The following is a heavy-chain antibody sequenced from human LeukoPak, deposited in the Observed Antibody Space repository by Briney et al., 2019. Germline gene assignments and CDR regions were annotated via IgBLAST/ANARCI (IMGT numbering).Heavy chain of an antibody. V-gene: IGHV1-18*01. CDR1: GYTFTSYG. CDR2: ISAYNGNT. CDR3: ARALGRVLWFGELFMDDY. J-gene: IGHJ4*02. Sequence: ASVKVSCKASGYTFTSYGISWVRQAPGQRLEWMGWISAYNGNTNYAQKLQGRVTMTTDTSTSTAYMELRSLRSDDTAVYYCARALGRVLWFGELFMDDYWGQGTLVTVSS. D-gene: IGHD3-10*01.